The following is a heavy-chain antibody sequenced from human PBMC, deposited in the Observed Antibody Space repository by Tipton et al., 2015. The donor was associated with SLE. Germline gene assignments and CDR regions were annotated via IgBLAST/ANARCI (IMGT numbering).Heavy chain of an antibody. V-gene: IGHV4-39*07. CDR2: IYYSGST. J-gene: IGHJ5*01. D-gene: IGHD3-22*01. CDR3: ARAGHYYSALTWFDS. CDR1: GGSISTSNYY. Sequence: ILSLTCTVSGGSISTSNYYWGWIRQPPGKGLEWIGTIYYSGSTYYNPSLKSRVTISVDTSKNQFSLKLSSVTAADTAVYYCARAGHYYSALTWFDSWGQGTQVTVSS.